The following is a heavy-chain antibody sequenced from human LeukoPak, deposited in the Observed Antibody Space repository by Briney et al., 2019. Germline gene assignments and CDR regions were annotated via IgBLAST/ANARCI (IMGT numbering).Heavy chain of an antibody. CDR3: ARIQARYSSSWYYFDY. CDR2: IDWDDDK. Sequence: SGPTLVKPTQTLTLTCTFSGFSLSTSGMCVSWIRQPPGKALEWLARIDWDDDKYYSTSLKTRLTISKDTSKNQVVLTMTNMDPVDTATYYCARIQARYSSSWYYFDYWGQGTLVTVSS. V-gene: IGHV2-70*11. D-gene: IGHD6-13*01. J-gene: IGHJ4*02. CDR1: GFSLSTSGMC.